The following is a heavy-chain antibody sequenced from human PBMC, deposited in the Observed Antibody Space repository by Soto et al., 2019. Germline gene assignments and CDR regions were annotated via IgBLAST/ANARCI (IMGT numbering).Heavy chain of an antibody. Sequence: QITLKESGPTLVKPTQTLTLTCTFSGFSLTTSGVGVAWIRQPPGEALEWLALAYWDDDKSYSPSLKSRVTITKDTSRNQVALTMTNMDPVDTATYYCAHKGGRGAGMDVWGQGTTVTVSS. V-gene: IGHV2-5*02. D-gene: IGHD2-15*01. J-gene: IGHJ6*02. CDR3: AHKGGRGAGMDV. CDR1: GFSLTTSGVG. CDR2: AYWDDDK.